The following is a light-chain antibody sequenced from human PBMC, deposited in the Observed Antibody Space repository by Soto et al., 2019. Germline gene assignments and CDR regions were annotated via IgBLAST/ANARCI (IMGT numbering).Light chain of an antibody. CDR3: AAWDDSLSGVV. CDR2: RNN. V-gene: IGLV1-47*01. CDR1: SSNIGSNY. Sequence: QSVLTQPPSASGTPGQRVTISCSGSSSNIGSNYVYWYQQLPGTVPQLLIYRNNERPSGVPDRFSGSKSGTSASLAISGLRSEDEADSYCAAWDDSLSGVVFGGGTKL. J-gene: IGLJ2*01.